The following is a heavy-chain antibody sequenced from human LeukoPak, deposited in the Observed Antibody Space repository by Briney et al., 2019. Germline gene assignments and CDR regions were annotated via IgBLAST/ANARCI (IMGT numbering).Heavy chain of an antibody. CDR2: VNPSSGDT. Sequence: ASVKVSCKASGYTFTGYYIHWVRQAPGQDLEWMGWVNPSSGDTIYAQKFQGWVTMTRDTSISTAYMEVNRLRSDDTAVYYCARSVVAATIDYWGQGTLVTVSS. V-gene: IGHV1-2*04. J-gene: IGHJ4*02. D-gene: IGHD1-26*01. CDR1: GYTFTGYY. CDR3: ARSVVAATIDY.